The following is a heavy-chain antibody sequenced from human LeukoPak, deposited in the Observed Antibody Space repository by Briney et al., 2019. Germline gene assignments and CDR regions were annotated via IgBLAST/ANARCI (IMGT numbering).Heavy chain of an antibody. CDR3: ARLGLEVGGPNWFDP. J-gene: IGHJ5*02. CDR1: GFSFSSNW. V-gene: IGHV3-7*01. Sequence: GGSLRLSCAAPGFSFSSNWMGWVRQAPGKGLEWVAHIKRDGSQKYYLDSVKGRFTISRDNAKYSLYLQMNSLRVEDTAVYYCARLGLEVGGPNWFDPWGQGTLVTVSS. CDR2: IKRDGSQK. D-gene: IGHD1-1*01.